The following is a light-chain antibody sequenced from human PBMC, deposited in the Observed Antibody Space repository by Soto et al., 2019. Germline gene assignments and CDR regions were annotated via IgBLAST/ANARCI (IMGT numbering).Light chain of an antibody. Sequence: EIVLTQSPVNLSLSPGERATLSCRASQSVTGEFLAWYQQKPGQAPRLLIYAASNRATGIPARFSGSGSGTDFTLTISSLEPEDFAVYYCQQRNNWPPGITFGQGTRLEI. CDR3: QQRNNWPPGIT. V-gene: IGKV3-11*01. J-gene: IGKJ5*01. CDR1: QSVTGEF. CDR2: AAS.